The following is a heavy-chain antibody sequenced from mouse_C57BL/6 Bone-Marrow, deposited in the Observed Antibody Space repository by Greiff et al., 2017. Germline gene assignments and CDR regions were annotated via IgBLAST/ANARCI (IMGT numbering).Heavy chain of an antibody. Sequence: VQLQQSGAELARPGASVKLSCKASGYTFTSYGISWVKQRTGQGLEWIGEIYPRSGNTYYNEKFKGKTTLTADKSSSTAYMELRSLTSEDSAVYFCAKERLIYYFDYWGQGTTLTVSS. D-gene: IGHD3-2*02. V-gene: IGHV1-81*01. CDR2: IYPRSGNT. CDR1: GYTFTSYG. CDR3: AKERLIYYFDY. J-gene: IGHJ2*01.